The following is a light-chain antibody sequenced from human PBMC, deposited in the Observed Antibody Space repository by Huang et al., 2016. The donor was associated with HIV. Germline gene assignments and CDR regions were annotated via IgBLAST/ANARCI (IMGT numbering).Light chain of an antibody. CDR3: QQYKSYPFT. V-gene: IGKV1-16*02. CDR2: AAS. Sequence: DIQMTQSPSSLSASIGDRVTITCRASQGIRNLLAWIQQKPGKAPRSLIYAASSLRSGVPSNFSGSGSGTEFTLTINSLQPEYFATYYCQQYKSYPFTFGLGTRLEIK. J-gene: IGKJ5*01. CDR1: QGIRNL.